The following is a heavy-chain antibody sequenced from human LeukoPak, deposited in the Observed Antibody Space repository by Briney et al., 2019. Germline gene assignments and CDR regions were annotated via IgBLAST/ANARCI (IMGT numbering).Heavy chain of an antibody. V-gene: IGHV3-21*01. J-gene: IGHJ4*02. CDR3: ARHRGGPSYFPH. CDR1: GFTYNGYR. CDR2: ISTSSSYI. Sequence: SGGSLRLSCSASGFTYNGYRMNWLRQAPGKGLEWVSSISTSSSYIYYADSVKGRFTISRNNPKNSLYPQMNSLRAEDTAVYYCARHRGGPSYFPHWRRETLVTVSS. D-gene: IGHD3-9*01.